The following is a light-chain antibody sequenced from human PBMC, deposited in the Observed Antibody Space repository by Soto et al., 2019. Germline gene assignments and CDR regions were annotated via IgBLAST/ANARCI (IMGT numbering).Light chain of an antibody. J-gene: IGKJ5*01. V-gene: IGKV1D-13*01. CDR3: QQFNNYRIT. Sequence: IQMTQSPSTLSASVRDSVTITCRASPTISSALAWYRQKPGQAPKLLIYDASSLESGVPSRFSGSGSGTDFTLTISSLQPEDFATYYCQQFNNYRITFGQGTRLE. CDR2: DAS. CDR1: PTISSA.